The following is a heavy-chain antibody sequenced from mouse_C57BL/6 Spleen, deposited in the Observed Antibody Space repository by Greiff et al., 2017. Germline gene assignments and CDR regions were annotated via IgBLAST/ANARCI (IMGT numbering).Heavy chain of an antibody. V-gene: IGHV5-16*01. CDR3: ARVLFTYFDV. CDR1: GFTFSDYY. Sequence: EVKLVESEGGLVQPGSSMKLSCTASGFTFSDYYMAWVRQVPEKGLEWVANINYDGSSTYYLDSLKSRFIISRDNAKNIRYLQMSSLKSEDTATYYCARVLFTYFDVWGTGTTVTVSS. J-gene: IGHJ1*03. CDR2: INYDGSST.